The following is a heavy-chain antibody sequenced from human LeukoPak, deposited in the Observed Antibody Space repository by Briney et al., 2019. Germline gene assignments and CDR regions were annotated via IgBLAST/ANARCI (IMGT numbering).Heavy chain of an antibody. CDR3: ASQGGYYYDTSSDY. V-gene: IGHV3-23*01. Sequence: GGSLRLSCAASGFTFSSYAMSWVRQAPGKGLEWVSAISGSGGSTYYADSVKGRFTISRDNSKNTLYLQMNSLRAEDTAVYYCASQGGYYYDTSSDYWGQGTLVTVSS. CDR2: ISGSGGST. CDR1: GFTFSSYA. J-gene: IGHJ4*02. D-gene: IGHD3-22*01.